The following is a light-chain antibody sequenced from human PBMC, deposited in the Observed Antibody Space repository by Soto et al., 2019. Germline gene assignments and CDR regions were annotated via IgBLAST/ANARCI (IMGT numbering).Light chain of an antibody. CDR1: QSVSTY. V-gene: IGKV3-11*01. CDR2: DAS. CDR3: QQRSNWPPLT. J-gene: IGKJ1*01. Sequence: EIVLTQSPATLSLSPGERATLYCRASQSVSTYLTWYQQKPGQAPRLLIYDASNRATGIPARFSGSGSGTDFTLTISSLEPEDFAVYYCQQRSNWPPLTFG.